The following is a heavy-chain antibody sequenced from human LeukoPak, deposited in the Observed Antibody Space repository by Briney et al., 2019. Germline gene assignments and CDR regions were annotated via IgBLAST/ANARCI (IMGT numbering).Heavy chain of an antibody. J-gene: IGHJ5*02. V-gene: IGHV4-34*01. CDR2: INHSGST. CDR3: ARLGAVRFDP. Sequence: KPSETLSLTCTVSGGSISSYYWSWIRQPPGKGLERIGEINHSGSTNYNPSLKSRVTISVDTSKNQFSLQLSSVSAADTAVYYCARLGAVRFDPWGQGTLVTVSS. CDR1: GGSISSYY. D-gene: IGHD1-26*01.